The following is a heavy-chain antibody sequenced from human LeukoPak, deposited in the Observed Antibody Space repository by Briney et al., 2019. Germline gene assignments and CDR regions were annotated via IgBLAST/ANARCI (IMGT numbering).Heavy chain of an antibody. CDR1: GGSSTDYY. CDR2: IYYTGT. J-gene: IGHJ4*02. V-gene: IGHV4-59*01. CDR3: ASRKLGNDY. Sequence: SETLSLTCAVYGGSSTDYYWSWIRQSPGKGLEWIGYIYYTGTSYNPSLKSRVTISADTSKNQFSLKLISVAAADTAVYYCASRKLGNDYWGQGTLVTVSS. D-gene: IGHD7-27*01.